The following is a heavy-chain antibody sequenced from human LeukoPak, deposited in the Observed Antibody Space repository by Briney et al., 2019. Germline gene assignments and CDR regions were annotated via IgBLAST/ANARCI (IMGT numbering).Heavy chain of an antibody. CDR1: GFTFSSYS. CDR3: ARGLGDYVWGSYRYIRGEVYYFDY. Sequence: GGSLRLSCAASGFTFSSYSMNWVRQAPGKGLEWVSSISSSSSYIYYADSVKGRFTISRDNAKNSLYLQMNSLRAEDTAVYYCARGLGDYVWGSYRYIRGEVYYFDYWGQGTLVTVSS. CDR2: ISSSSSYI. D-gene: IGHD3-16*02. J-gene: IGHJ4*02. V-gene: IGHV3-21*01.